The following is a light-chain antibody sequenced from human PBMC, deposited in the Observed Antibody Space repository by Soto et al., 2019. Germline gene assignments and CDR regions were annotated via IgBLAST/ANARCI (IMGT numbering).Light chain of an antibody. Sequence: ETVLTQSPDTLSLSPGARATLSCWASQSVNSRLAWYQHKPGQAPRLLISGASSRATGIPDRFSGSGSGTDFTLTISRLEPEDFAVYYCQQYGGSPRTFGQGTKLEIK. V-gene: IGKV3-20*01. CDR1: QSVNSR. CDR3: QQYGGSPRT. J-gene: IGKJ2*01. CDR2: GAS.